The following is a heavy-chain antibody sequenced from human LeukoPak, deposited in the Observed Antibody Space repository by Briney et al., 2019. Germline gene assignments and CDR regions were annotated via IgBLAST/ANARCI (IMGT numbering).Heavy chain of an antibody. V-gene: IGHV4-34*01. J-gene: IGHJ2*01. D-gene: IGHD3-16*01. Sequence: SETLSLTCAVYGGSFSGYYWSWIRQPPGKGLEWIGEINHSGSTNYNPSLKSRVTISVDTSKNQFSLKLSSVTAADTAVYYCARALWYQIMTNDWYFDLWGRGTLVTVSS. CDR3: ARALWYQIMTNDWYFDL. CDR1: GGSFSGYY. CDR2: INHSGST.